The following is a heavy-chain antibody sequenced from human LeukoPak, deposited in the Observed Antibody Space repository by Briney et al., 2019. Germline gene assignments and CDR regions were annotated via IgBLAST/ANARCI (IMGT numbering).Heavy chain of an antibody. CDR2: ISSSSSYI. Sequence: GGSLRLSCAASGFTFSSYSMNWVRQAPGKGLEWVSSISSSSSYIYYADSVKGRFTISRDNAKNSLYLQMNSLRAEDTALYYCARLGYCTNGVCHNPYYFDYWGQGTLVTVSS. J-gene: IGHJ4*02. V-gene: IGHV3-21*04. CDR3: ARLGYCTNGVCHNPYYFDY. CDR1: GFTFSSYS. D-gene: IGHD2-8*01.